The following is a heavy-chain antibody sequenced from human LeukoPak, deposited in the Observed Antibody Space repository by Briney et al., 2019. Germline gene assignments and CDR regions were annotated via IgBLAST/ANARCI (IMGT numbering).Heavy chain of an antibody. D-gene: IGHD5-18*01. CDR1: GYSFTSYW. Sequence: GESLKISCEGSGYSFTSYWIAWVRQMPGKGLEWMGIIYPGDSHTRYSPSFQGQVTISADKFISTAYLQWSSLKASDTAMYYCARTVTSMEIDYWGQGTLVTVSS. CDR2: IYPGDSHT. J-gene: IGHJ4*02. V-gene: IGHV5-51*01. CDR3: ARTVTSMEIDY.